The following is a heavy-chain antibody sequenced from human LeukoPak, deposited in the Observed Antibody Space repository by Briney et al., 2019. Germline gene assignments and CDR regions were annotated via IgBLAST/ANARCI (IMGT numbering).Heavy chain of an antibody. CDR1: GFTFSSYW. CDR3: ARDLAYCGGDCSSFDL. Sequence: PGGSLRLSCAASGFTFSSYWMNWVRQAPGKGLEWVANIKGDGSEKSYVDSVKGRFTISRDNAKNSLYLQMNSLRAEDTAVYYCARDLAYCGGDCSSFDLWGRGTLVTVSS. D-gene: IGHD2-21*02. V-gene: IGHV3-7*03. CDR2: IKGDGSEK. J-gene: IGHJ2*01.